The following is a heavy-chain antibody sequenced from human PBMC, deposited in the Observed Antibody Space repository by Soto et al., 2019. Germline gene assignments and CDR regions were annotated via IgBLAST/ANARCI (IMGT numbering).Heavy chain of an antibody. D-gene: IGHD4-4*01. V-gene: IGHV2-5*02. CDR3: AHLPVTALSYYYMDV. CDR2: IYWDDDK. J-gene: IGHJ6*03. CDR1: GFSLSTSGVG. Sequence: SGPTLVNPTQTLTLTCTFSGFSLSTSGVGVGWIRQPPGKALEWLSLIYWDDDKRYSPSLKSRLTITKDPPKNQVVLTMTNMAPVDTAPYYCAHLPVTALSYYYMDVWGTGTTVTVSS.